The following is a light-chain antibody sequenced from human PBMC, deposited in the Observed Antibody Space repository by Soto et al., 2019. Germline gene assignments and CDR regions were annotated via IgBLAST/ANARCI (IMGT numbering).Light chain of an antibody. Sequence: EIVLTQSPGTLSLSPVEIATLSCRASQSVSSSYLAWYQQKPCQAPRLLISDASTRATGMPGRFSGSGSGTEFTLTISSLQSDDFAIYYCQQYNNWPWTFGQGTTGDI. CDR1: QSVSSSY. J-gene: IGKJ1*01. CDR3: QQYNNWPWT. V-gene: IGKV3-15*01. CDR2: DAS.